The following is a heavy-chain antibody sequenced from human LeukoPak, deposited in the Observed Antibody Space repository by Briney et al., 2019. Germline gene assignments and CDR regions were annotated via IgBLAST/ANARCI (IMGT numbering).Heavy chain of an antibody. D-gene: IGHD3/OR15-3a*01. V-gene: IGHV1-69*04. CDR2: IIPILGIA. J-gene: IGHJ3*02. CDR1: GGTFSSYA. CDR3: AREIGPTRDAAFDI. Sequence: AASVKVSCKASGGTFSSYAISWVRQAPGQGLEWMGRIIPILGIANYAQKFQGRVTITADKSTSTAYMELSSLRSEDTAVYYCAREIGPTRDAAFDIWGQGTIVTASS.